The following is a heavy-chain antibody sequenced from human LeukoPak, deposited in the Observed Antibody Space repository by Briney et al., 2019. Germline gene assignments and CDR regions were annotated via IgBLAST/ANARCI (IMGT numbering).Heavy chain of an antibody. D-gene: IGHD5-24*01. CDR3: AKGDHS. J-gene: IGHJ4*02. Sequence: GGSLRLSCATSGFTFSNYGLHWVRQAPGKGLEWVAFVPNDGSNKYYADSVKSRFTISRDNSKNTLYLQMNSLRAEDTAVYYCAKGDHSWGQGTLVTVSS. V-gene: IGHV3-30*02. CDR2: VPNDGSNK. CDR1: GFTFSNYG.